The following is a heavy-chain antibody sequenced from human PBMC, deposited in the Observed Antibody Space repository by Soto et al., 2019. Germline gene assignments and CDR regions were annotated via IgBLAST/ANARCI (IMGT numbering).Heavy chain of an antibody. CDR3: ASLLLVVAARDYYYYYGMDV. CDR1: GGTFSSYA. V-gene: IGHV1-69*13. CDR2: IIPIFGTA. J-gene: IGHJ6*02. D-gene: IGHD2-15*01. Sequence: SVKVSCKAPGGTFSSYAISWVRQAPGQGLEWMGGIIPIFGTANYAQKFQGRVTITADESTSTAYMELSSLRSEDTAVYYCASLLLVVAARDYYYYYGMDVWGQGTTVTVSS.